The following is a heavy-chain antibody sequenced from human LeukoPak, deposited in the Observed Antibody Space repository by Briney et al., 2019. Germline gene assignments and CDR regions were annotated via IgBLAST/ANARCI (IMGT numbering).Heavy chain of an antibody. V-gene: IGHV3-33*01. CDR3: ARGATNDAFDI. D-gene: IGHD5-12*01. CDR2: IWYDGSNK. CDR1: GFTFSSYG. J-gene: IGHJ3*02. Sequence: GGSLRLSCAASGFTFSSYGMHWVRQAPGKGLEGVAVIWYDGSNKYYADPVKGRFTISRDNSKNTLYLQMNSLRAEDMAVYYCARGATNDAFDIWGQGTMVTVSS.